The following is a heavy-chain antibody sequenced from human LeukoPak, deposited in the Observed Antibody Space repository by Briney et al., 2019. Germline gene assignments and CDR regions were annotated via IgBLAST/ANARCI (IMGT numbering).Heavy chain of an antibody. J-gene: IGHJ4*02. CDR2: IYHSGST. V-gene: IGHV4-38-2*02. D-gene: IGHD5-18*01. CDR3: ARGITWIQPGSYYFDY. Sequence: PSETLSLTCTVSGYSISSGYYWGWIRQPPGEGLEWIGSIYHSGSTYYNPSLKSRVTISVDTSKSQFSLKLSSVTAADTAVYYCARGITWIQPGSYYFDYWGQGTLVTVSS. CDR1: GYSISSGYY.